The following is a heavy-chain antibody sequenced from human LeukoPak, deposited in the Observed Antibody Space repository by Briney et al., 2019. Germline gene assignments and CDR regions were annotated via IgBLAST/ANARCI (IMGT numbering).Heavy chain of an antibody. V-gene: IGHV4-34*01. CDR2: INHSGST. D-gene: IGHD6-19*01. Sequence: SETLSLTCAVYGGSFSGYYWSWIRQPPGKGLEWIGEINHSGSTNYNPSLKSRVTISVDTSKNQFSLKLSSVTAADTAVYYCARAPGGWYSVYYYYGMDVWGQGTTVTVS. J-gene: IGHJ6*02. CDR3: ARAPGGWYSVYYYYGMDV. CDR1: GGSFSGYY.